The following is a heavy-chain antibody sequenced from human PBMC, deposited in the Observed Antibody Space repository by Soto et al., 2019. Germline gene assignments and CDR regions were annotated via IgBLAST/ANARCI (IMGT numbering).Heavy chain of an antibody. CDR3: AKDDWTRYYYFGMDV. Sequence: EVQLLESGGGLVQPGGSLRLSCAASGFTFSSYAMSWGRQAPGKGLEWVSAISGSGGSTYYADSGKGRFTISRDNSKNTLYLQMNSLRAEDTAVYYCAKDDWTRYYYFGMDVWGQGTTVTVSS. V-gene: IGHV3-23*01. CDR1: GFTFSSYA. CDR2: ISGSGGST. J-gene: IGHJ6*02. D-gene: IGHD1-1*01.